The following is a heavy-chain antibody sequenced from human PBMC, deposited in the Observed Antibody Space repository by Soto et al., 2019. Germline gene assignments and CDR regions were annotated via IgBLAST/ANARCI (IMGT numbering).Heavy chain of an antibody. CDR1: GGSVSSGSYY. CDR3: ARGHTIFGVVTPPNWFDP. CDR2: IYYSGST. J-gene: IGHJ5*02. D-gene: IGHD3-3*01. V-gene: IGHV4-61*01. Sequence: SETLSLTCTVSGGSVSSGSYYWSWIRQPPGKGLEWIGYIYYSGSTNYNPSLKSRVTISVDTSKNQFSLKLSSVTAADTAVYYCARGHTIFGVVTPPNWFDPWGQGTLVTVSS.